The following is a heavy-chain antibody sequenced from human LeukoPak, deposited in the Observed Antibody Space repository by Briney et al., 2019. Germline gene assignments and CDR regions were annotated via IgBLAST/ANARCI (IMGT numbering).Heavy chain of an antibody. V-gene: IGHV3-7*01. Sequence: HAGGSLRLSCAASELTSSTSWMSWVRQAPGKGLEWVAQTKQDGSEKYYVDSVKGRFTTSRDKNSLFLQMNSVRAEDTAVYYCARGRFGLRFLEWLLKFDPWGQGTLVTVSS. CDR2: TKQDGSEK. CDR3: ARGRFGLRFLEWLLKFDP. J-gene: IGHJ5*02. D-gene: IGHD3-3*01. CDR1: ELTSSTSW.